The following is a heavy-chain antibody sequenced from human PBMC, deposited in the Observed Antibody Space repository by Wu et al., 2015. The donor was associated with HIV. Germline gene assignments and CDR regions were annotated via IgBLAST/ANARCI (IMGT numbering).Heavy chain of an antibody. CDR1: GGTLSSYA. D-gene: IGHD3-22*01. CDR2: IIPIFGTA. Sequence: QVQLVQSGAEVKKPGSSVKVSCKASGGTLSSYAISWVRQAPGQGLEWMGGIIPIFGTANYAQKFQGRVTITADESTSTAYMELSSLRSEDTAVYYCARGTYYYDSSGYAYFDYWARDPGHRLL. CDR3: ARGTYYYDSSGYAYFDY. V-gene: IGHV1-69*12. J-gene: IGHJ4*03.